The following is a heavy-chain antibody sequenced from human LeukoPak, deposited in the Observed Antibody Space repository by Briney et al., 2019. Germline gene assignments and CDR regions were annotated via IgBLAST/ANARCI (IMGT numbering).Heavy chain of an antibody. Sequence: GGSLRLSCAASGFTFDDYAMHWVRQAPGKGLEWVSGISWNSGSIGYADSVKGRFTISRDNAKNSLYLQMNSLRAEDTALYYCAKDITGGYSVYERGDFDYWGQGTLVTVSS. J-gene: IGHJ4*02. CDR1: GFTFDDYA. CDR3: AKDITGGYSVYERGDFDY. CDR2: ISWNSGSI. D-gene: IGHD5/OR15-5a*01. V-gene: IGHV3-9*01.